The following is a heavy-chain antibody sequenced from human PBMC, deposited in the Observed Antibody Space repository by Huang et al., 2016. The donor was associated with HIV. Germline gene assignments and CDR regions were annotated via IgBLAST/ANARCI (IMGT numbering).Heavy chain of an antibody. V-gene: IGHV5-51*01. D-gene: IGHD6-6*01. J-gene: IGHJ4*02. Sequence: VQLVQSGAEVKKPGESLKISCKGSGYSFSSYWIAWVRQMPGKGLEGMGIIVPDDSDTTYSPSFEGQGTISADKSIGTAYLQWSSLKASDTAMYYCARRFSSSSGYFDYWGQGSLVTVSS. CDR2: IVPDDSDT. CDR1: GYSFSSYW. CDR3: ARRFSSSSGYFDY.